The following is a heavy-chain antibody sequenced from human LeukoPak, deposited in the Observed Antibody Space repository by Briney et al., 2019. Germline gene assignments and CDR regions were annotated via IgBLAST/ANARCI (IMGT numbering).Heavy chain of an antibody. J-gene: IGHJ5*02. Sequence: ASVKVSCKVSGYTLTELSMYWVRQAPGKGLEWMGGFDPEDGEAIYAQKFQDRVTMTEDTSTDTAYMELNSLRSEDTAVYYCARDWAPLSGNYYDAWFDPWGQGTLVTVSS. CDR2: FDPEDGEA. CDR3: ARDWAPLSGNYYDAWFDP. D-gene: IGHD1-26*01. V-gene: IGHV1-24*01. CDR1: GYTLTELS.